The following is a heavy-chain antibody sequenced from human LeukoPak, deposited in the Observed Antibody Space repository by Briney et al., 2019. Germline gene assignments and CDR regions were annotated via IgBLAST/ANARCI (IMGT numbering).Heavy chain of an antibody. Sequence: GGSLRLSCAASGFTLSSYAMSWVRQAPGKGLEWVAVISYDGSNKYYADSVKGRFTISRDNSKNTLYLQMNSLRAEDTAVYYCARSGLSRFDYWGQGTLVTVSS. CDR1: GFTLSSYA. CDR3: ARSGLSRFDY. D-gene: IGHD4/OR15-4a*01. CDR2: ISYDGSNK. V-gene: IGHV3-30*04. J-gene: IGHJ4*02.